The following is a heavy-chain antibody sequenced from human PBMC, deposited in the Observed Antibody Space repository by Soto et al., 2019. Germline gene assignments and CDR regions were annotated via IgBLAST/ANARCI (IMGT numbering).Heavy chain of an antibody. CDR2: IYPGDSDT. Sequence: GESLKISCTVSGYRFTRYWIGWVRQMPGKGLEWMGIIYPGDSDTRYSPSFQGQVTISADKSISTAYLQWSSLKASDTAMYYCARQVSSPRRPFDYWGQGTLVTVSS. J-gene: IGHJ4*02. V-gene: IGHV5-51*01. CDR3: ARQVSSPRRPFDY. D-gene: IGHD6-13*01. CDR1: GYRFTRYW.